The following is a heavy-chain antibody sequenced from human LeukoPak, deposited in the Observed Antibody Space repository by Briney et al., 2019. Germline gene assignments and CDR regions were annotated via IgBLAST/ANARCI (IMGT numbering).Heavy chain of an antibody. Sequence: TGGSLRLSCAASGFTLNSYWIHWVRQVPGKELVWVSRINGDGSSTAYADSVKGRFTISRDNAKNTLYLQMNSLRAEDTAVYYCAREKGSSNYDSWGQGTLVTVSS. CDR1: GFTLNSYW. CDR2: INGDGSST. V-gene: IGHV3-74*03. CDR3: AREKGSSNYDS. J-gene: IGHJ5*01. D-gene: IGHD4-11*01.